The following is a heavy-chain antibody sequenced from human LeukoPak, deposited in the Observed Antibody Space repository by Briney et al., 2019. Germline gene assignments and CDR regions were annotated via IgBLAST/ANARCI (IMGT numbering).Heavy chain of an antibody. CDR2: FDPEDGET. CDR3: ARGVVGATTGAYSFDY. Sequence: GASVKVSCKVSGYTLTELSMHWVRQAPGKGLEWMGGFDPEDGETIYAQKFQGRVTIIADESTSTAYMELSSLRSEDTAVYYCARGVVGATTGAYSFDYWGRGTLVTVSS. D-gene: IGHD1-26*01. V-gene: IGHV1-24*01. CDR1: GYTLTELS. J-gene: IGHJ4*02.